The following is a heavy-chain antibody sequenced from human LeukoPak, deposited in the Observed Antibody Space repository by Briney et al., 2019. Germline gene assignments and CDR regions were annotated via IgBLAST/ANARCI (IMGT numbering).Heavy chain of an antibody. Sequence: SVKVSCKASGGTFSSYAISGVRQAPGQGLEWMGGIIPIFGTANYAQKFQGRVTITRNTSISTAYMELSSLRSEDTAVYYCAIGDWVPERWGQGTVVTVSS. CDR2: IIPIFGTA. CDR1: GGTFSSYA. D-gene: IGHD2-2*01. V-gene: IGHV1-69*05. CDR3: AIGDWVPER. J-gene: IGHJ4*02.